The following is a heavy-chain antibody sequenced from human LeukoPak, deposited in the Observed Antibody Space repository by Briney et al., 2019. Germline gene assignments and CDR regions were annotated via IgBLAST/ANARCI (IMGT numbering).Heavy chain of an antibody. CDR2: VSGRDTST. Sequence: PGASLRLSCAASGLTFSNYAMSWVRQAPGKGLEWVSAVSGRDTSTYYTDSVKGRFTISRDNSKNTLYLQMNSLSAEGTAIYYCAKWGDYDVLTGYYDSDYWGQGTLVTVSS. V-gene: IGHV3-23*01. J-gene: IGHJ4*02. D-gene: IGHD3-9*01. CDR3: AKWGDYDVLTGYYDSDY. CDR1: GLTFSNYA.